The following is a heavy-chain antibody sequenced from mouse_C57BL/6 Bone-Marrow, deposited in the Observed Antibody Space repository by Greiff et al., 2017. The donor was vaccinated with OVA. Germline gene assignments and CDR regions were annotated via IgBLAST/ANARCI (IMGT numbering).Heavy chain of an antibody. J-gene: IGHJ1*03. Sequence: EVQGVESGGDLVKPGGSLKLSCAASGFTFSSYGMSWVRQTPDKRLEWVATISSGGSYTYYPDSVKGRFTISRDNAKNTLYLQMSSLKSEDTAMYYCARRGYYGSSYWYFDVWGTGTTVTVSS. D-gene: IGHD1-1*01. CDR2: ISSGGSYT. CDR1: GFTFSSYG. CDR3: ARRGYYGSSYWYFDV. V-gene: IGHV5-6*01.